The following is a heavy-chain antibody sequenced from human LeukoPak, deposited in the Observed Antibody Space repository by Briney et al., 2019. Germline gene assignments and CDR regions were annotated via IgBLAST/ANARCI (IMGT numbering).Heavy chain of an antibody. CDR1: GFTFSTYA. CDR2: ISGSGGTI. D-gene: IGHD3-22*01. V-gene: IGHV3-23*01. Sequence: PGGSLRLSCAASGFTFSTYAMSWVRQAPGKGLEWVSAISGSGGTIFYADSVKGRFTISRDNSKNTLYLQMNSLRAEDTAVYYCVKIWSSSGYEISWGQGTLVTVSS. J-gene: IGHJ5*02. CDR3: VKIWSSSGYEIS.